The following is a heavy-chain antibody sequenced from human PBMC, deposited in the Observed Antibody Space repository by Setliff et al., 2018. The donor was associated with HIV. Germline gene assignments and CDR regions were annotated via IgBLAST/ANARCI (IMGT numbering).Heavy chain of an antibody. CDR2: ITGWGFNT. CDR1: GFTFSSYA. CDR3: VKGGYCTSSGCSNLNWFDP. J-gene: IGHJ5*02. D-gene: IGHD2-2*01. Sequence: PGGSLRLSCAASGFTFSSYAMAWVRQTPGQGLEWVSVITGWGFNTWYTDSVKGRFTISRDNSDNTLYLQMNSLSAEDTALYYCVKGGYCTSSGCSNLNWFDPWGQGILVTVSS. V-gene: IGHV3-23*01.